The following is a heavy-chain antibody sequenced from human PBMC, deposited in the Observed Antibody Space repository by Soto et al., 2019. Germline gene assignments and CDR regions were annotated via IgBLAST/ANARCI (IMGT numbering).Heavy chain of an antibody. J-gene: IGHJ6*02. CDR3: AKDIIAAAGIYYYYYGMDV. V-gene: IGHV3-23*01. CDR2: ISGSGGSI. Sequence: GGSLRLSCAASGFTFSSYAMSWVRQAPGKGLEWVSAISGSGGSIYYADSVKGRFTISRDNSKNTLYLQMNSLRAEDTAVYYCAKDIIAAAGIYYYYYGMDVWGQGTTVTVSS. CDR1: GFTFSSYA. D-gene: IGHD6-13*01.